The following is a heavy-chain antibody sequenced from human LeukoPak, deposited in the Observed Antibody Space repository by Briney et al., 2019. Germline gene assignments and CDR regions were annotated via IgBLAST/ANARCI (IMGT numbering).Heavy chain of an antibody. CDR1: GFTFSSYW. D-gene: IGHD3-9*01. Sequence: GGSLRLSCAASGFTFSSYWMSWVRQAPGKGLEWVANIKQDGSEKYYVDSVKGRFTISRDNAKNSLYLQMNSLRAEDTAVYYCARYVEYYDILTGYSNWFDPWGQGTLVTVSS. V-gene: IGHV3-7*01. J-gene: IGHJ5*02. CDR3: ARYVEYYDILTGYSNWFDP. CDR2: IKQDGSEK.